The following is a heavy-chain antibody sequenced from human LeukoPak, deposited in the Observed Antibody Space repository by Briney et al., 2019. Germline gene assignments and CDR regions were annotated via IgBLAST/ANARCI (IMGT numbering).Heavy chain of an antibody. V-gene: IGHV3-7*01. J-gene: IGHJ4*02. D-gene: IGHD6-13*01. Sequence: GGSLRLSCAASGFTFSSYWMSWVRQAPGKGLEWVANIKQDGSEKYYVDSVKGRFTISRDNAKNSLYLQMNSLRAEDTAVYYCARDNLGSSSWTGYWGQGTLVTVSS. CDR1: GFTFSSYW. CDR2: IKQDGSEK. CDR3: ARDNLGSSSWTGY.